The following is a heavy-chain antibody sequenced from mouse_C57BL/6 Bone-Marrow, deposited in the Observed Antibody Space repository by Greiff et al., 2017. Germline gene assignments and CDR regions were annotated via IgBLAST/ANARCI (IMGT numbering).Heavy chain of an antibody. V-gene: IGHV5-2*01. J-gene: IGHJ2*01. D-gene: IGHD1-1*01. CDR3: ASLFITTVVFDY. CDR1: EYEFPSHD. Sequence: EVKVVESGGGLVQPGESLKLSCESNEYEFPSHDMSWVRKTPEKRLELVAAINSDGGSTYYPDTMERRFIISRDNTKKTLYLQMSSLRSEDTALYYCASLFITTVVFDYWGQGTTLTVSS. CDR2: INSDGGST.